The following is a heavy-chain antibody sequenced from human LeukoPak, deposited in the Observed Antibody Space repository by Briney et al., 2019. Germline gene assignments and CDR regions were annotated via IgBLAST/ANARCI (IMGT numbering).Heavy chain of an antibody. Sequence: ASVKVSCKASGYTFTGYYMHWVRQAPGQGLEWMGWINPSSGGTNYAQKFQGRVTMTRDTSISTAYMELSRLRSDDTAVYYCAREAYYYDSSGYCGYWGQGTLVTVSS. D-gene: IGHD3-22*01. CDR1: GYTFTGYY. V-gene: IGHV1-2*02. J-gene: IGHJ4*02. CDR3: AREAYYYDSSGYCGY. CDR2: INPSSGGT.